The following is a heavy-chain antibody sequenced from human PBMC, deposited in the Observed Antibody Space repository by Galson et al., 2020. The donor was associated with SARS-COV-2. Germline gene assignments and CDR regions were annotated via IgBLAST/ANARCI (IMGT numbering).Heavy chain of an antibody. V-gene: IGHV3-33*01. D-gene: IGHD3-22*01. CDR1: GISFSHAG. CDR3: ARAPAAGFCGYDDCHWAGY. CDR2: NWFDGSNK. Sequence: GESLKISCAASGISFSHAGMHWVRQAPGKGLEWVAFNWFDGSNKDYADSVKGRFTISRDNSKDTVYLEMNSLRVEDTGIYYCARAPAAGFCGYDDCHWAGYWGRGTLVTVSS. J-gene: IGHJ4*02.